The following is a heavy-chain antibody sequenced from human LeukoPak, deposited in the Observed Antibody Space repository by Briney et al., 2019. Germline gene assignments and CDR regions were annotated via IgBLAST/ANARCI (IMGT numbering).Heavy chain of an antibody. D-gene: IGHD2-2*01. CDR2: ISGDGGST. J-gene: IGHJ6*03. V-gene: IGHV3-43*02. CDR3: AKIPAAGYYYYFMVV. CDR1: GFTFDDYA. Sequence: GGSLRLPCAASGFTFDDYAMHWVRQAPGKGLEWVSLISGDGGSTYYADSVKGLFTISRDNRKNSLYLQMSSLRTEDTALYYCAKIPAAGYYYYFMVVWGKGTTVTVSS.